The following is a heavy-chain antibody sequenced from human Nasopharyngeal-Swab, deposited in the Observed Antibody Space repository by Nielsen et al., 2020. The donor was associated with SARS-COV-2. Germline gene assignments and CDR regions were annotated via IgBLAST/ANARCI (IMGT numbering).Heavy chain of an antibody. CDR3: ARDSIAGYCSGGSCYAFDI. D-gene: IGHD2-15*01. V-gene: IGHV4-31*02. CDR2: IYYSGST. Sequence: WIRPPPGKGLEWIGFIYYSGSTYYNPSLKSRVIISVDTSKNQFSLKLSSVTAADTAVYYCARDSIAGYCSGGSCYAFDIWGQGTMVTVSS. J-gene: IGHJ3*02.